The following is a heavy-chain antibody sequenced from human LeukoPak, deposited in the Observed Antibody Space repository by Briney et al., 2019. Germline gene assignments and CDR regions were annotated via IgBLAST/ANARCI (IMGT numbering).Heavy chain of an antibody. D-gene: IGHD7-27*01. CDR3: ASRKLGNDY. J-gene: IGHJ4*02. Sequence: SETLSLTCTLSGGSFSDYYWSWIRQAPGKGLEWIGYIYHTGSTSYSPSLKSRVTISADTSQNQFSLKLSSVTAADTAVYYCASRKLGNDYWGQGTLVTVSS. CDR1: GGSFSDYY. V-gene: IGHV4-59*01. CDR2: IYHTGST.